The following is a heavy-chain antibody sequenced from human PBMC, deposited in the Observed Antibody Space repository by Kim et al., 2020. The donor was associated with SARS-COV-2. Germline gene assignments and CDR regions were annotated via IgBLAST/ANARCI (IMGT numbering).Heavy chain of an antibody. CDR1: GFTFSSYA. CDR2: ISGSGGSI. Sequence: GGSLRLSCAASGFTFSSYAVNWFRQAPGKGLEWVSAISGSGGSIQYADPVKGRFTISRDNSKNTLYLQMNSLRAEDTAVYYCAASMVRGVMSYWGQGTLVTVSS. J-gene: IGHJ4*02. CDR3: AASMVRGVMSY. V-gene: IGHV3-23*01. D-gene: IGHD3-10*01.